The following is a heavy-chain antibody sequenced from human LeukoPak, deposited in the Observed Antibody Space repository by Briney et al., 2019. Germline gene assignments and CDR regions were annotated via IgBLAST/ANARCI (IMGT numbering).Heavy chain of an antibody. CDR3: AREGPEGYYYDSSGYPNIDY. CDR1: GGSIGSYY. D-gene: IGHD3-22*01. Sequence: SETLSLTCTVSGGSIGSYYWSWIRQPAGKGLEWIGRIYTSGSTNYNPSLKSRVTISVDTSKNQFSLKLSSVTAADTAVYYCAREGPEGYYYDSSGYPNIDYWGQGTLVTVSS. V-gene: IGHV4-4*07. CDR2: IYTSGST. J-gene: IGHJ4*02.